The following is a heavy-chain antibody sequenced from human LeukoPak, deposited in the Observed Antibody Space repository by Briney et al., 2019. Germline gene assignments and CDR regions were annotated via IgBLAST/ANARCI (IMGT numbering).Heavy chain of an antibody. D-gene: IGHD5-12*01. Sequence: PGGSLKLSCAASGFTFSGSAMHWVRQASGKGLEWVGHIRSKANSYATAYPASVKGRFTISRDNSKNSLYLQMNSLRAEDTAVYYCARYGKYSGHDTGVFDYWGQGTLVTVSS. CDR1: GFTFSGSA. V-gene: IGHV3-73*01. J-gene: IGHJ4*02. CDR2: IRSKANSYAT. CDR3: ARYGKYSGHDTGVFDY.